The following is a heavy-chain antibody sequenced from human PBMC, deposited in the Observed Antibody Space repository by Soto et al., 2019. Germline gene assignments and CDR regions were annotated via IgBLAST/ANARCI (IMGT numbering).Heavy chain of an antibody. CDR2: ISYDGSNK. D-gene: IGHD3-22*01. CDR3: ARSRRYYDSSGYYPPPLLDAFDI. J-gene: IGHJ3*02. Sequence: HPGGSLRLSCAASGFTFSSYGMHWVRQAPGKGLEWVAVISYDGSNKYYADSVKGRFTISRDNSKNTLYLQMNSLRSDDTAVYYCARSRRYYDSSGYYPPPLLDAFDIWGQGTMVTVSS. V-gene: IGHV3-30*03. CDR1: GFTFSSYG.